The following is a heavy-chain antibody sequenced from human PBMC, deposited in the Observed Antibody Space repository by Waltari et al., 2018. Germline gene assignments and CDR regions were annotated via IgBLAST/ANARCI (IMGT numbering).Heavy chain of an antibody. V-gene: IGHV3-30-3*01. CDR3: ARDRGYSHGYFDL. D-gene: IGHD5-18*01. CDR2: ISYDGSNK. CDR1: GFTFSSYA. Sequence: QVQLVASGGGVVQPGRSLSLSCAASGFTFSSYAMHGVRQAPGKGLEWGAVISYDGSNKYYADSVKGRFTISRDNSKNTLYLQMNSLRAEDTAVYYCARDRGYSHGYFDLWGRGTLVTVSS. J-gene: IGHJ2*01.